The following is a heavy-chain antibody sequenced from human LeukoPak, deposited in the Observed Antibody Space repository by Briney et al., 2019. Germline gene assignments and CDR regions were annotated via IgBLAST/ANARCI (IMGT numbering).Heavy chain of an antibody. CDR3: ARGLRYCSGGSCSRKIRNWFDP. CDR1: GYTFTGYY. D-gene: IGHD2-15*01. J-gene: IGHJ5*02. CDR2: MNPNSGNT. Sequence: ASVKVSCKASGYTFTGYYMHWVRQAPGQGLEWMGWMNPNSGNTGYAQKFQGRVTITRNTSISTAYMELSSLRSEDTAVYYCARGLRYCSGGSCSRKIRNWFDPWGQGTLVTVSS. V-gene: IGHV1-8*03.